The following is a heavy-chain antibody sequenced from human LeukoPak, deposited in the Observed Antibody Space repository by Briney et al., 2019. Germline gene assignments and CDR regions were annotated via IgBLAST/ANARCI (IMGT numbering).Heavy chain of an antibody. CDR3: ARSDILTGYAFDI. CDR2: IIPIFGTA. CDR1: GGTFSSYA. Sequence: SVKVSCKASGGTFSSYAISWVRQAPGQGLEWMEGIIPIFGTANYAQKFQGRVTITADESTSTAYMELSSLRSEDTAVYYCARSDILTGYAFDIWGQGTMVTVSS. J-gene: IGHJ3*02. V-gene: IGHV1-69*13. D-gene: IGHD3-9*01.